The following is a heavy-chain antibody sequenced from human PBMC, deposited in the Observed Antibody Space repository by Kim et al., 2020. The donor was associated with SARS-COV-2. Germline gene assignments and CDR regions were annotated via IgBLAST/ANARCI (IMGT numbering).Heavy chain of an antibody. V-gene: IGHV3-20*01. CDR1: GFSFDDYG. J-gene: IGHJ4*02. Sequence: GGSLRLSCAAACGFSFDDYGMCCVRPPAGERVGGASGINWSGRSTGYADSVKGRFTISRNNAKKSLYLQMNSVSAEDTDYYHCARGFYQAPFDYWGQGILVTVSS. CDR3: ARGFYQAPFDY. CDR2: INWSGRST.